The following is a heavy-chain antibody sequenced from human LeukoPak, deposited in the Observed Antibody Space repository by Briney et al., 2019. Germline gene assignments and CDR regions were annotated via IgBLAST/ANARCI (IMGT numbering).Heavy chain of an antibody. CDR3: ARDSTIAAAGNWFDP. Sequence: ASVTVSCKASGGTFSSYAISWVRQAPGQGLEWMGGIIPIFGTANYAQKFQGRVTITADESTSTAYMELSSLRSEDTAVYYCARDSTIAAAGNWFDPWGQGTLVTVS. J-gene: IGHJ5*02. V-gene: IGHV1-69*13. CDR1: GGTFSSYA. CDR2: IIPIFGTA. D-gene: IGHD6-13*01.